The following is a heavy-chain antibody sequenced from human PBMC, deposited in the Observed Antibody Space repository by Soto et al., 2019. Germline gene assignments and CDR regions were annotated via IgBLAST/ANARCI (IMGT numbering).Heavy chain of an antibody. Sequence: QITLKESGPTLVKPTQTLTLTCTFSGFSLSTSGVGVGWIRQPPGKALEWLALIYWDDDKRYSPSLKSRLTITRDTSKNQVVLTMTNMDPVDTATYYCAHSRLRYFDWFEGVKGDDAFDIWGQGTMVTVSS. D-gene: IGHD3-9*01. CDR2: IYWDDDK. CDR3: AHSRLRYFDWFEGVKGDDAFDI. CDR1: GFSLSTSGVG. J-gene: IGHJ3*02. V-gene: IGHV2-5*02.